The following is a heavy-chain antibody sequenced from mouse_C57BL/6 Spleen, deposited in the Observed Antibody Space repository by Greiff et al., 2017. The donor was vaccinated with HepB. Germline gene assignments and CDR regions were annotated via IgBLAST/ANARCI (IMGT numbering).Heavy chain of an antibody. J-gene: IGHJ3*01. Sequence: VKVVESGPELVKPGASVKISCKASGYAFSSSWMNWVKQRPGKGLEWIGRIYPGDGDTNYNGKFKGKATLTADKSSSTAYMQLSSLTSEDSAVYFCAKPGFAYWGQGTLVTVSA. CDR3: AKPGFAY. V-gene: IGHV1-82*01. CDR2: IYPGDGDT. CDR1: GYAFSSSW.